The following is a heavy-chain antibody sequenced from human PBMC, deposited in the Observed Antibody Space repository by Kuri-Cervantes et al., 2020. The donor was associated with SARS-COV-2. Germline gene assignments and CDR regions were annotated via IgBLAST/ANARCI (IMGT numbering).Heavy chain of an antibody. Sequence: GESLKISCAASGFTFSSYAMHWVRQAPGMGLEWVAVISYDGSNKYYADSVKGRFTISRDNSKNTLYLQMNSLRAEGTAVYYCARSYYDYIWGSYRPEALDYWGQGTLVTVSS. CDR3: ARSYYDYIWGSYRPEALDY. D-gene: IGHD3-16*02. CDR1: GFTFSSYA. V-gene: IGHV3-30-3*01. CDR2: ISYDGSNK. J-gene: IGHJ4*02.